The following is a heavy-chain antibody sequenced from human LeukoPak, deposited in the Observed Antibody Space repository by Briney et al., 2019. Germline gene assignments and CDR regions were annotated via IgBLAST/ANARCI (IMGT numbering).Heavy chain of an antibody. Sequence: GGSLRLSCAASGFSVTTNYMSWVRQAPGKGLHWVSVIQSGGGTYYVDSVKGRFTVSRDDSKNMLYLQMNSLGPEDTAVYYCAGRYSSGWYDYWGQGTLVTVSS. D-gene: IGHD6-19*01. CDR3: AGRYSSGWYDY. J-gene: IGHJ4*02. V-gene: IGHV3-66*01. CDR2: IQSGGGT. CDR1: GFSVTTNY.